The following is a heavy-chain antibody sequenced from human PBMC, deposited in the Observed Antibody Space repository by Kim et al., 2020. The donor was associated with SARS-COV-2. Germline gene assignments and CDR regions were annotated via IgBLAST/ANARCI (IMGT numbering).Heavy chain of an antibody. D-gene: IGHD5-12*01. CDR1: GFTFSSYW. J-gene: IGHJ3*02. CDR3: ARVGSRGYGAFDI. Sequence: GGSLRLSCAASGFTFSSYWMHWVRQAPGKGLVWVSRINSDGSSTNYADSVKGRFTISRDNAKNTLYLQMNSLRAEDTAVYYCARVGSRGYGAFDIWGQGTMVTVSS. CDR2: INSDGSST. V-gene: IGHV3-74*01.